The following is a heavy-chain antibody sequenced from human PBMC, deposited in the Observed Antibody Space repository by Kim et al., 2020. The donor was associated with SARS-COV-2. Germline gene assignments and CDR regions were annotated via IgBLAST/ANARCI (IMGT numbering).Heavy chain of an antibody. V-gene: IGHV4-39*01. CDR2: T. J-gene: IGHJ4*02. Sequence: TYYNPSLKSRVAISVDTSKNHFSLKVNSLTAADTAVYYCARHLGSGKFDYWGQGTLFTVSS. CDR3: ARHLGSGKFDY. D-gene: IGHD3-10*01.